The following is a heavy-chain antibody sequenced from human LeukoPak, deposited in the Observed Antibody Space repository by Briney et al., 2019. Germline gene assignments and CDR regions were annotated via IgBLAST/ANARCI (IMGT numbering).Heavy chain of an antibody. Sequence: ASVKVSCKASGGTFSSYAISWVRQAPGQGLEWMGGIIPIFGTANYARKFQGRVTITTDESTSTAYMELSSLRSEDTAVYYCARDSNYYDSSGYYYAFDIWGQGTMVTVSS. CDR2: IIPIFGTA. V-gene: IGHV1-69*05. CDR1: GGTFSSYA. J-gene: IGHJ3*02. D-gene: IGHD3-22*01. CDR3: ARDSNYYDSSGYYYAFDI.